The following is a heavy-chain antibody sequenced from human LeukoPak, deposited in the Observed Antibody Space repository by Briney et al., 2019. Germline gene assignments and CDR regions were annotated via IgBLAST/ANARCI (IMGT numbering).Heavy chain of an antibody. Sequence: GASVKVSCKASGYTFTSYGISWVRQATGQGLEWMGWISAYNGNTNYAQKLQGRVTMTTDTSTSTAYMELRSLRSDDTAVYYCARAGGSLHITCYFDYWGQGTLVTVSS. V-gene: IGHV1-18*01. CDR2: ISAYNGNT. CDR1: GYTFTSYG. D-gene: IGHD3-10*01. CDR3: ARAGGSLHITCYFDY. J-gene: IGHJ4*02.